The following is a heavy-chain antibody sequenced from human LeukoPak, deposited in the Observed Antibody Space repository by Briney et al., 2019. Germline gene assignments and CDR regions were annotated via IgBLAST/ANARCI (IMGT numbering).Heavy chain of an antibody. D-gene: IGHD2/OR15-2a*01. CDR1: GGSISSRSYY. CDR2: INHSGST. Sequence: SETLSLTCSVSGGSISSRSYYWGWIRHPPGKGLEWIGEINHSGSTNYNPSLKSRVTISVDTSKNQFSLKLSSVTAADTAVYYCARQVTLHRIDYWGQGTLVTVSS. V-gene: IGHV4-39*01. J-gene: IGHJ4*02. CDR3: ARQVTLHRIDY.